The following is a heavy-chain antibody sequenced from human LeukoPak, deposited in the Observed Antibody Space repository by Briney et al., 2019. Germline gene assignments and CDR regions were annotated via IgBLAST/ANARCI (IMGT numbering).Heavy chain of an antibody. CDR2: ISGSSSYK. CDR3: ARGANGGNSGYYYYGMDV. V-gene: IGHV3-21*01. J-gene: IGHJ6*02. D-gene: IGHD4-23*01. CDR1: GFTFSTYS. Sequence: GGSLRLSCAASGFTFSTYSMNWVRQAPGKGLEWVSSISGSSSYKYYADSVKGRFTISRDNSKNTLYVQMNSLRAEDTAVYYCARGANGGNSGYYYYGMDVWGQGTTVTVSS.